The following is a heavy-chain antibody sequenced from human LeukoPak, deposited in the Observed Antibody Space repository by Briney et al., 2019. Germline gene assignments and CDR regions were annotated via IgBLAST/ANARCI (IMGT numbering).Heavy chain of an antibody. CDR3: ARQPGTYDFWSGYYGMDV. D-gene: IGHD3-3*01. CDR1: GGSISSSGYY. V-gene: IGHV4-39*01. J-gene: IGHJ6*02. CDR2: IYYSGST. Sequence: SETLSLTCTVSGGSISSSGYYWGWIRQPPGKGLGWIGSIYYSGSTYYNPSLKSRVTISVDTSKNQFSLKLSSVTAADTAVYYCARQPGTYDFWSGYYGMDVWGQGTTVTVSS.